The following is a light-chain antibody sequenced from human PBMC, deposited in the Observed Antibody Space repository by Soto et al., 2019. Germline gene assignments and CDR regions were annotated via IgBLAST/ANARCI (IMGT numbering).Light chain of an antibody. CDR2: DAS. V-gene: IGKV3-11*01. J-gene: IGKJ4*01. CDR1: QSVGSN. CDR3: HQRSDWPPLT. Sequence: EIVLTQSPATLSLSPGERATLSCRTSQSVGSNLAWYQHKPGQSPRLLIYDASKRAVGIPARFSGSGSGTDFTLPISSLEPEDSAVYYCHQRSDWPPLTFGGGTKVEIK.